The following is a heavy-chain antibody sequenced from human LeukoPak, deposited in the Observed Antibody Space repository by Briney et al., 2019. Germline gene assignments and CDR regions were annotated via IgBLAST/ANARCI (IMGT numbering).Heavy chain of an antibody. Sequence: SSETLSLTCAVSGGSISSSSYSWGWIRQPPGKGLEWIGTIYYSGNTYYNPSLKSRVTISVDTSKNQFSLRLSSVTAADTAVYFCARLRGKLELQFDYWGQGTLVTVSS. V-gene: IGHV4-39*01. J-gene: IGHJ4*02. CDR2: IYYSGNT. D-gene: IGHD1-7*01. CDR1: GGSISSSSYS. CDR3: ARLRGKLELQFDY.